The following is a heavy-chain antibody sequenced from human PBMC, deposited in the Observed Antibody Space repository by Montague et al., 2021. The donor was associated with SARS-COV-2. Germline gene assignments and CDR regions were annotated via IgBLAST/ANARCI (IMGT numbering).Heavy chain of an antibody. Sequence: SETLSLTCTVFGASVNSGDFYWSWILQAPGKGLEWMGYIYYSVDTNYXPCLKSRISISVDRSMNQFSLKLSSVTAADTAVYFCTRNAHYGSASYYIDYWGLGTVVIVSS. J-gene: IGHJ4*02. D-gene: IGHD3-10*01. CDR1: GASVNSGDFY. V-gene: IGHV4-61*08. CDR3: TRNAHYGSASYYIDY. CDR2: IYYSVDT.